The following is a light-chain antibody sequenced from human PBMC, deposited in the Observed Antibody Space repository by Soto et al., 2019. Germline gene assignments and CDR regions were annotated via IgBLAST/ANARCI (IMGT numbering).Light chain of an antibody. Sequence: DIQLTQSPSFLSASVGDRVTITCRASQGIRDFLAWYQQKPGNAPKLLIYAASTLQAGVPTRFSGFASGTEFTLTIDNLPPAGSATDYCQQFNVYPLTFGGGTKVEIK. CDR2: AAS. J-gene: IGKJ4*01. CDR1: QGIRDF. CDR3: QQFNVYPLT. V-gene: IGKV1-9*01.